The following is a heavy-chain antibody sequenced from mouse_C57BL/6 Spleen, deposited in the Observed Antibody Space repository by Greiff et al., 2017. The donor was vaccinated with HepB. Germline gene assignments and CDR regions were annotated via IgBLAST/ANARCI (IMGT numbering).Heavy chain of an antibody. J-gene: IGHJ3*01. V-gene: IGHV1-55*01. CDR3: ARGTGTY. CDR1: GYTFTSYW. CDR2: IYPGSGST. D-gene: IGHD1-1*01. Sequence: VQLQQSGAELVKPGASVKMSCKASGYTFTSYWITWVKQRPGQGLEWIGDIYPGSGSTNYNEKFKSKATLTVDTSYSTAYMQHSSLTSEDSAVFYCARGTGTYWGQGTLVTVSA.